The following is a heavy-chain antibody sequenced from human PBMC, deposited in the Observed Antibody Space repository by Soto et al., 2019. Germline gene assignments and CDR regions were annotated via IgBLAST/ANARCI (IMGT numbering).Heavy chain of an antibody. J-gene: IGHJ4*02. V-gene: IGHV3-43*01. Sequence: PGGSLRLSCAASGFTFDDYTMHWVRQAPGKGLEWVSLISWDGGSTYYADSVKGRFTISRDNSKNSLYLQMNSLRTEDTALYYCAKDMGSTPYSPAYYFDYWGQGTLVTVSS. CDR3: AKDMGSTPYSPAYYFDY. CDR2: ISWDGGST. CDR1: GFTFDDYT. D-gene: IGHD3-10*01.